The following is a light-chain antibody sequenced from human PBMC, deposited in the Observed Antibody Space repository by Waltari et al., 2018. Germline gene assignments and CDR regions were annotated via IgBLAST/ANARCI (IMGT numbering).Light chain of an antibody. CDR2: AAF. CDR1: QSINKY. J-gene: IGKJ3*01. V-gene: IGKV1-39*01. Sequence: DIQMTQYPSSLSASVGDRVSITCRASQSINKYLNWYQQRPGEAPNLLIYAAFNLQSGVPSRFRGSGSGTDFTLTISGLQPEDSATYYCHQSYRFPPTFAPGTKLDIK. CDR3: HQSYRFPPT.